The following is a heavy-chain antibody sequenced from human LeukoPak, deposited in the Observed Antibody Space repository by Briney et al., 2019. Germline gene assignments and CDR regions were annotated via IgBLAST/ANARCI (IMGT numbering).Heavy chain of an antibody. CDR1: RGTFSSYG. V-gene: IGHV1-69*13. CDR2: IIPIFGTA. Sequence: ASVKVSCKTSRGTFSSYGISWVRQAPGQGLEWMGGIIPIFGTANYAQKFQGRVTITADEFTTTAYMELSSLRSEDTAVYYCATLAGYYYDSSGYYYFDYWGQGTLVTVSS. CDR3: ATLAGYYYDSSGYYYFDY. J-gene: IGHJ4*02. D-gene: IGHD3-22*01.